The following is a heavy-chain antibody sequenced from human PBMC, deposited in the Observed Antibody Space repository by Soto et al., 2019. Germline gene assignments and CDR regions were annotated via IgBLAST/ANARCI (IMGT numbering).Heavy chain of an antibody. Sequence: PGGSLRLSCAASGFTFSGYAMSWVRQAPGKGLEWVSAISGSGGSTYYADSVKGRFTISRDNSKNTLYLKMNSLRAEDTAVYYCAKGRRGIVATSEYYYYYYMDVWGKGTTVTVSS. J-gene: IGHJ6*03. CDR2: ISGSGGST. CDR1: GFTFSGYA. CDR3: AKGRRGIVATSEYYYYYYMDV. V-gene: IGHV3-23*01. D-gene: IGHD5-12*01.